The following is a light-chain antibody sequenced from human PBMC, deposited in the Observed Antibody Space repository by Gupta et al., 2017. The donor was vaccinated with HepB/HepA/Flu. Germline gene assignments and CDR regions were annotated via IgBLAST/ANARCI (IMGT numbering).Light chain of an antibody. CDR3: QSYDSSRSGVV. J-gene: IGLJ2*01. V-gene: IGLV1-40*01. CDR2: GNS. Sequence: QSVLTQPPSVSGAPGHRVTISCTGSSSNIGAGYDVHWYQQLPGTAPKLLIYGNSNRPSGVPDRFSGSKSGTSASLAITGLQAEDEADYYCQSYDSSRSGVVFGGGTKLTVL. CDR1: SSNIGAGYD.